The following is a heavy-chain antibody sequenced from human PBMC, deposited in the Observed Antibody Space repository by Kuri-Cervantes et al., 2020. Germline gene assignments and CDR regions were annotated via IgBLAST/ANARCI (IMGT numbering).Heavy chain of an antibody. V-gene: IGHV3-30-3*01. J-gene: IGHJ6*02. CDR1: GFTFSSYA. Sequence: GGSLRLSCAASGFTFSSYAMHWVRQAPGKGLEWVAVISYDGTNKYYGDSVKGRFTISRDNSKNTLYLQMNSLRAEDTAVYYCARDPGGYDSFGPFSYYYGMDVWGQGTTVTVYS. CDR3: ARDPGGYDSFGPFSYYYGMDV. D-gene: IGHD5-12*01. CDR2: ISYDGTNK.